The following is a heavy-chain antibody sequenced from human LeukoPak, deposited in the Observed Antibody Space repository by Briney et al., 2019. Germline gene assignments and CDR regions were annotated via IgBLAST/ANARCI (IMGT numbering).Heavy chain of an antibody. J-gene: IGHJ5*02. V-gene: IGHV1-3*01. CDR1: GYTFTSYA. D-gene: IGHD3-9*01. CDR2: INAGNGNT. CDR3: ARAEYDILTNNWFDP. Sequence: GASVKVSCKASGYTFTSYAMHWVRQAPGQRLEWMGWINAGNGNTKYSQKFQGRVTITRDTSASTAYMELSSLRSEDTAVYYCARAEYDILTNNWFDPWGQGTLVTVSS.